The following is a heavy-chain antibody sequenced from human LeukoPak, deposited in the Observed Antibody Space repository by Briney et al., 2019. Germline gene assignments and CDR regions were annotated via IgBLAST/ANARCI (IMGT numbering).Heavy chain of an antibody. D-gene: IGHD5-24*01. Sequence: GASVKVSCKASGYTFTGYYMHWVRQAPGQGLEWMGRINPNSGGTNNAQKLQGRVTMTTDTSTSTAYMELRSLRSDDTAVYYCARVGGYKEDYWGQGTLVTVSS. J-gene: IGHJ4*02. CDR2: INPNSGGT. V-gene: IGHV1-2*06. CDR1: GYTFTGYY. CDR3: ARVGGYKEDY.